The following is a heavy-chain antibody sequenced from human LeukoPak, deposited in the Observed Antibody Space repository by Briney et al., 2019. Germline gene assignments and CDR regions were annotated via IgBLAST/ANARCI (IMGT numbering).Heavy chain of an antibody. Sequence: SETLSLTCAVYGGSFSGYYRSWIRQPPGKGLEWIGEINHSGSTNYNPSLKSRVTISVDTSKNQFSLKLSSVTAADTAVYYCAVGTVVGARGVGYWGQGTLVTVSS. CDR1: GGSFSGYY. CDR2: INHSGST. J-gene: IGHJ4*02. CDR3: AVGTVVGARGVGY. D-gene: IGHD1-26*01. V-gene: IGHV4-34*01.